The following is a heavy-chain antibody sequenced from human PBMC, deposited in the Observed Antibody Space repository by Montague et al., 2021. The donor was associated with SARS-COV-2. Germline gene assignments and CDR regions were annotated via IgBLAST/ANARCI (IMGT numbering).Heavy chain of an antibody. CDR2: IYSSGST. V-gene: IGHV4-59*13. CDR1: GGSISGYY. CDR3: ARDSLVASYYYYGVDV. J-gene: IGHJ6*02. D-gene: IGHD2-2*01. Sequence: SETLSLTCTVSGGSISGYYWNWIRQPPGKGLEWIGYIYSSGSTNYNPSLTRRVTMSVDTSKNQLSLNLSSVTAADTAVYYCARDSLVASYYYYGVDVWGQGTTVTVAS.